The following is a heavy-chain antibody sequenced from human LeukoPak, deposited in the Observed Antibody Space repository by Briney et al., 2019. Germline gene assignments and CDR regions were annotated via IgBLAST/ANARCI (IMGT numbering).Heavy chain of an antibody. D-gene: IGHD2-2*01. CDR2: ISDRSSYI. CDR1: GFTFSSYS. V-gene: IGHV3-21*01. CDR3: AKENQGYCSSTSCYSWFDP. J-gene: IGHJ5*02. Sequence: GGSLRLSCAASGFTFSSYSMNWVRQAPGKGLEWVSSISDRSSYIYYADSVKGRFTISRDNAKNSLYLQMNSLRAEDTAVYYCAKENQGYCSSTSCYSWFDPWGQGTLVTVSS.